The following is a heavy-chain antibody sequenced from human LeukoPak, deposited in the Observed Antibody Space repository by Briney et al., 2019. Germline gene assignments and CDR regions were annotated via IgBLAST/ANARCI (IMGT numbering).Heavy chain of an antibody. CDR1: GYTFSGYF. CDR3: ARVQRDIVVVVAATAPYYYYGMDV. Sequence: GASVKVSCKASGYTFSGYFLHWVRQAPGQGLEWMGGIIPIFGTANYAQKFQGRVTITADESTSTAYMELSSLRSEDTAVYYCARVQRDIVVVVAATAPYYYYGMDVWGQGTTVTVSS. CDR2: IIPIFGTA. J-gene: IGHJ6*02. V-gene: IGHV1-69*13. D-gene: IGHD2-15*01.